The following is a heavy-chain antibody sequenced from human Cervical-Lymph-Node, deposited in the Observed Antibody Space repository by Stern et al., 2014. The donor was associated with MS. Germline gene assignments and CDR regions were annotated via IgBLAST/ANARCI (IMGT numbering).Heavy chain of an antibody. Sequence: QVQLLQPGPEVKKPGASVKVSCKTSGYTLTSYAMNWVRQAPGQGLEWMGWITASNGNTNYAQKFQGRITLTTDTSTSTVYMELRGLRSDDTAVYYCARDKTTWEVLPYYWGQGTLVTVSS. CDR3: ARDKTTWEVLPYY. D-gene: IGHD1-26*01. CDR1: GYTLTSYA. CDR2: ITASNGNT. J-gene: IGHJ4*02. V-gene: IGHV1-18*01.